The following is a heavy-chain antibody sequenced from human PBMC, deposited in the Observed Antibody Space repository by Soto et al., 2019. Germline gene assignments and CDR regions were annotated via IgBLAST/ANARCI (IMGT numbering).Heavy chain of an antibody. CDR3: ARGKKDRLDY. V-gene: IGHV4-59*01. J-gene: IGHJ4*02. CDR2: IYNSGSI. D-gene: IGHD2-15*01. Sequence: SETLSLTCSVSGGSISSYSWSWIRQPPGKGLEWIGYIYNSGSINYNPSLKSRATVSVDTSKNQFSLKLISVTAADTAVYYCARGKKDRLDYWGQGTLVTVSS. CDR1: GGSISSYS.